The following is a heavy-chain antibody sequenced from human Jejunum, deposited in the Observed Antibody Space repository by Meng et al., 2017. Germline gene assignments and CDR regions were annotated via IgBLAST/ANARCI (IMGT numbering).Heavy chain of an antibody. CDR2: INPNSGAT. CDR3: ARDVIGDSLVYIDF. D-gene: IGHD2-8*01. J-gene: IGHJ4*02. Sequence: QVEVGESGAEVKNPGASVKVSCKASGSPSIDYNIQWVRQAPGQGLECLGWINPNSGATIYAQKFQGRVTVTRDTSISTAHMELTRFTSDDTAVYYCARDVIGDSLVYIDFWGQGTLVTVSS. CDR1: GSPSIDYN. V-gene: IGHV1-2*02.